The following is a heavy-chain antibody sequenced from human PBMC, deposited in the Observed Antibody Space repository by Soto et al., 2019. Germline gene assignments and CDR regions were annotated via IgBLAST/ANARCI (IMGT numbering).Heavy chain of an antibody. CDR1: GYKFATYW. CDR2: IYPGDSET. D-gene: IGHD6-25*01. CDR3: ARGFTGSAGRFDP. J-gene: IGHJ5*02. V-gene: IGHV5-51*01. Sequence: GESLKISCKGSGYKFATYWVAWVRQMPGRGLQCMGIIYPGDSETIYSSSFRGHVTISADKSLNTAYLQWDSLTASDSAIYYCARGFTGSAGRFDPWGQGTVVTVSS.